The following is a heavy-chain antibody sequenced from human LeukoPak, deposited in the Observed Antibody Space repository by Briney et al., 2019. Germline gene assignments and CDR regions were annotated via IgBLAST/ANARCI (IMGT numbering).Heavy chain of an antibody. Sequence: GESLKISCKGSGYTFSNYWIGWVRQMPGKGLEWMGIIYPGESDIRYSPSFQGQVTISADKSISTAYLQWSSLKASDTAIYYCARHALHYDNSGYYFAYWGQGTLVTVSS. CDR1: GYTFSNYW. D-gene: IGHD3-22*01. CDR2: IYPGESDI. V-gene: IGHV5-51*01. J-gene: IGHJ4*02. CDR3: ARHALHYDNSGYYFAY.